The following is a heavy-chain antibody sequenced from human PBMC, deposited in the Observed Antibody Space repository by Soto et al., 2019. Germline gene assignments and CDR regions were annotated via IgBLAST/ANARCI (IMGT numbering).Heavy chain of an antibody. V-gene: IGHV1-69*01. CDR3: ARGRAYYDFWSGYDYGMDV. CDR1: GGTFSSYA. J-gene: IGHJ6*02. D-gene: IGHD3-3*01. Sequence: QVQLVQSGAEVKKPGSSVKVSCKASGGTFSSYAISWVRQAPGQGLEWMGGLIPIFGTANYAQKFQGRVTITADESPSTAYMELSSLRSEDTAVYYCARGRAYYDFWSGYDYGMDVWGQGTTVTVSS. CDR2: LIPIFGTA.